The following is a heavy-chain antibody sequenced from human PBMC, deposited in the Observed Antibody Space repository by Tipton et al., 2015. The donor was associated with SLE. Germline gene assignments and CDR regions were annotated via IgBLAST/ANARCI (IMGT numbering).Heavy chain of an antibody. D-gene: IGHD1-26*01. J-gene: IGHJ6*02. Sequence: TLSLTCTVSGGSISSHYWSWIRQPPGKGLEWIGYIYYSGSTNYNPSLKSRVTISVDTPKNQFSLKLSSVTAADTAVYYCARVLGGSYFFSYYYYGMDVGGQVTTVTASS. CDR2: IYYSGST. CDR1: GGSISSHY. V-gene: IGHV4-59*11. CDR3: ARVLGGSYFFSYYYYGMDV.